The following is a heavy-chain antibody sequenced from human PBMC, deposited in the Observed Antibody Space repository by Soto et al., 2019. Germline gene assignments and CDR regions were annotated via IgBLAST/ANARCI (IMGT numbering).Heavy chain of an antibody. J-gene: IGHJ4*02. CDR1: GGSISSYY. CDR3: ARDRRGFVSGWYRGFDY. D-gene: IGHD6-19*01. Sequence: QVQLQESGPGLVKPSETLSLTCPVSGGSISSYYWSWIRQPPGKGLEWLGYIYYRGTTNYNPSLKSRVTISVDTSKNQFSLKLSSVTAADPAVYYCARDRRGFVSGWYRGFDYWGQGTLVTVSS. CDR2: IYYRGTT. V-gene: IGHV4-59*01.